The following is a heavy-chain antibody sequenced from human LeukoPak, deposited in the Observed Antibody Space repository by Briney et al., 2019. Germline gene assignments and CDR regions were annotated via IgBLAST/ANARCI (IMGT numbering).Heavy chain of an antibody. J-gene: IGHJ4*02. Sequence: SQTLFLTCTLSGGSITSYYCGCIRQPPGKGLEWIGDTQYSGSTNNNPSLKSRVTISVDTSKNQFSVKLSSVSAADTAVYYCARSTGIVVVTAADYDYWGQGTLVTVSS. CDR2: TQYSGST. CDR1: GGSITSYY. CDR3: ARSTGIVVVTAADYDY. V-gene: IGHV4-59*01. D-gene: IGHD2-2*01.